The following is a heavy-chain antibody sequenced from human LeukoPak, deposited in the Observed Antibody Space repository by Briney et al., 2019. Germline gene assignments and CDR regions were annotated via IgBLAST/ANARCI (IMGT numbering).Heavy chain of an antibody. J-gene: IGHJ4*02. D-gene: IGHD5-12*01. CDR3: ASGGYSGYDYDY. Sequence: GGSLRLSCAASGFTFDDYGLSWVRQVPGRGLGWVSYISSSGSTIYYADSVKGRFTISRDNAKNSLYLQMNSLRAEDTAVYYCASGGYSGYDYDYWGQGTLVTVSS. CDR2: ISSSGSTI. V-gene: IGHV3-48*03. CDR1: GFTFDDYG.